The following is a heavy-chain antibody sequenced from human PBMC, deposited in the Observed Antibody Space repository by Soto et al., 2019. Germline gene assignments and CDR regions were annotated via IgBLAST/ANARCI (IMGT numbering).Heavy chain of an antibody. D-gene: IGHD6-19*01. CDR1: GYIFTSYY. CDR2: INPSGGNT. J-gene: IGHJ4*01. V-gene: IGHV1-46*01. Sequence: ASVKVSCKASGYIFTSYYMHWVRQAPGQGLEWVRIINPSGGNTKYSPKLQDRVTITRDTSASTAYMELSSLRSEDTALYYCARDGVAAGNINFDYWGQGTLVTVSS. CDR3: ARDGVAAGNINFDY.